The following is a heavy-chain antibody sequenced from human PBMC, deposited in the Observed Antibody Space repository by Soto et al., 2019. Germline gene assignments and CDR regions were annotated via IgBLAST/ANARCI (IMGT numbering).Heavy chain of an antibody. CDR3: ARLYYYDSSYYYYGMDV. CDR1: GGTFSSYA. D-gene: IGHD3-22*01. CDR2: IIPIFGTA. V-gene: IGHV1-69*13. J-gene: IGHJ6*02. Sequence: SVKVSCKASGGTFSSYAISWVRQAPGQGLEWMGGIIPIFGTANYAQKFQGRVTITADESTSTAYMELSSLRSEDTAVYYCARLYYYDSSYYYYGMDVWGQGTTVTVS.